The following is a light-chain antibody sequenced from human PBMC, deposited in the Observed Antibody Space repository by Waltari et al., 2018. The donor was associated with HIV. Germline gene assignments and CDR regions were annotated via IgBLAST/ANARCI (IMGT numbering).Light chain of an antibody. V-gene: IGKV3-20*01. CDR3: QIYASSGFT. J-gene: IGKJ3*01. Sequence: EIVLTQSPGTLSLSPGERATLSCRASQSVFSNYLAWYQQRPGQAPRLLIYAAATRATGIPDRFSGSGSGTDFTLTISRLESEDFAVYYCQIYASSGFTFGPGTTVDF. CDR1: QSVFSNY. CDR2: AAA.